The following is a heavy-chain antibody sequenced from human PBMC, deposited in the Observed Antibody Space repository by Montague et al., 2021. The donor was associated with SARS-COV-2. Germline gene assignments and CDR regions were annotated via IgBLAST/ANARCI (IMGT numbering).Heavy chain of an antibody. CDR2: ITYDGSNK. CDR3: ARASLIKASIAVAGTTVY. J-gene: IGHJ4*02. CDR1: GFTFNNYA. V-gene: IGHV3-30*04. D-gene: IGHD6-19*01. Sequence: SLRLSCAASGFTFNNYAMHWVRQAPGKGLEWVATITYDGSNKYYADSVKGRFTISRDNSKNTLYLQMNSLRAEDTAVYYCARASLIKASIAVAGTTVYWGQGTLVTISS.